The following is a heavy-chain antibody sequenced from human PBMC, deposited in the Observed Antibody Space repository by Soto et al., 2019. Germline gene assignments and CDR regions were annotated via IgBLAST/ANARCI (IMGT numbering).Heavy chain of an antibody. J-gene: IGHJ4*02. V-gene: IGHV1-8*01. D-gene: IGHD3-10*01. CDR1: GDTFTTYD. Sequence: ASLKVSCKXSGDTFTTYDINWVRQATGHGLEWMGWINPNSGNIGYAQRFQGRVTMTRDTAIRTAYMEVSSLRSDDTAVYYCARGRPSGSYYLLDYWGQGTLVTVSS. CDR3: ARGRPSGSYYLLDY. CDR2: INPNSGNI.